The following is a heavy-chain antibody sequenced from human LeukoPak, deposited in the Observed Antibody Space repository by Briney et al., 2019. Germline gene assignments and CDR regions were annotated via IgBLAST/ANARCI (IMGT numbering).Heavy chain of an antibody. Sequence: ASVKVSCKASGYTFSNYYMHRVRQAPGQGLEWMGIINPSGGSTSYAQKFQGRVTMTRDTSTSTVYMELSSLRSEDTAVYYCARDRGQQQLVLIDPWGQGALVTVSS. CDR1: GYTFSNYY. CDR3: ARDRGQQQLVLIDP. J-gene: IGHJ5*02. D-gene: IGHD6-13*01. CDR2: INPSGGST. V-gene: IGHV1-46*01.